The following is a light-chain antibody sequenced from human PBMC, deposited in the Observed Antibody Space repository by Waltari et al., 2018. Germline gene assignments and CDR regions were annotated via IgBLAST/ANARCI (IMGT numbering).Light chain of an antibody. CDR3: QQYATTPRT. J-gene: IGKJ2*02. Sequence: DIVMTQSPDSLAVSLGERATIHRTSRQNVLYSPNNKNYLAWFQQKPGQPPKLLIYWAPTRESGVPDRFSGSGSVTDFTLTISSLQAEDVAIYYCQQYATTPRTFGQGTKLEIK. V-gene: IGKV4-1*01. CDR2: WAP. CDR1: QNVLYSPNNKNY.